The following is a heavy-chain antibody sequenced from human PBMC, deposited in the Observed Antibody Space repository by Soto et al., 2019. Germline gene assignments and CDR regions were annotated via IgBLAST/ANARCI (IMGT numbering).Heavy chain of an antibody. D-gene: IGHD2-2*01. CDR2: ISGYNGNT. Sequence: ASVKVSCKASGYIFTSYGISWVRQAPGQGLEWMGWISGYNGNTNYAQKVQGRVTMTTDTSTNTAYMELRSLTSDDTAVYYCARGPRYSSSTNCFAGVNWFDPWGQGTPVTVSS. J-gene: IGHJ5*02. CDR3: ARGPRYSSSTNCFAGVNWFDP. CDR1: GYIFTSYG. V-gene: IGHV1-18*04.